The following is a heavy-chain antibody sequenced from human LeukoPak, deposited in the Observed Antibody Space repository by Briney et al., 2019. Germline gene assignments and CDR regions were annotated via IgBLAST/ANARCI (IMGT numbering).Heavy chain of an antibody. D-gene: IGHD3-3*01. J-gene: IGHJ4*02. V-gene: IGHV4-4*09. CDR1: GGFIRSYY. CDR3: ARRRAGTIFGGYFDY. CDR2: IYTSGST. Sequence: PSETLSLTRTVSGGFIRSYYWTWIRQPPAKGQEWIVYIYTSGSTTYNPSLKSRVTISVDTSKNQFSLKRSSGTAADTAVYDCARRRAGTIFGGYFDYWGQGTLVTVSS.